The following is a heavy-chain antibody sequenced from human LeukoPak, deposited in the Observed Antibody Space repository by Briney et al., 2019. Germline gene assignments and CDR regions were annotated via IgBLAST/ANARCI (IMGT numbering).Heavy chain of an antibody. CDR2: ISSSSSYI. V-gene: IGHV3-21*01. CDR3: AKGAHPLDIVVVPAVTP. Sequence: GGSLRLSCAASGFTFSSYSMNWVRQAPGKGLEWVSSISSSSSYIYYADSVKGRFTISRDNAKNSLYLQMNSLRAEDTAVYYCAKGAHPLDIVVVPAVTPWGQGTLVTVSS. CDR1: GFTFSSYS. J-gene: IGHJ5*02. D-gene: IGHD2-2*03.